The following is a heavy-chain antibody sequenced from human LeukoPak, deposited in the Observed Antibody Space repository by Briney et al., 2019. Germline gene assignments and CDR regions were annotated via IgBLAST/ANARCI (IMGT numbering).Heavy chain of an antibody. CDR2: VNLQGGT. J-gene: IGHJ4*02. CDR3: ARQKGGVAGLKYYFDY. D-gene: IGHD6-19*01. V-gene: IGHV4-4*02. Sequence: PSGTLSLTCDVSGGSITQTNYWTWVRQPPGKGLEWIGEVNLQGGTNYNPSLLRRVAISVDTSANHVSLQMTSVTAADTAVYYCARQKGGVAGLKYYFDYWGQGTLVTVSS. CDR1: GGSITQTNY.